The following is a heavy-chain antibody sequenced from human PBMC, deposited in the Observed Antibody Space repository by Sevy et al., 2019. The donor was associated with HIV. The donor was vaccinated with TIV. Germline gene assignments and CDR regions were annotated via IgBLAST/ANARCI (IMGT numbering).Heavy chain of an antibody. D-gene: IGHD2-15*01. CDR2: ISGSGRFT. CDR1: GFTFDTYS. CDR3: AKGFCSGATCPRDYYYYGMDV. Sequence: GGSPRLSCAASGFTFDTYSMNWVRQAPGKGLEWVSSISGSGRFTYYADFVEGRFIISRDNSKNTLSVQMNSLRAEDTAVYYCAKGFCSGATCPRDYYYYGMDVWGQGTTVTVSS. J-gene: IGHJ6*02. V-gene: IGHV3-23*01.